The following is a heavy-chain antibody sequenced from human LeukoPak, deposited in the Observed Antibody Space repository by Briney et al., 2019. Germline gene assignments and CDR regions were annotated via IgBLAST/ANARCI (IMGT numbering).Heavy chain of an antibody. V-gene: IGHV3-21*01. CDR2: ISSSSSYI. CDR3: ARDPESFDY. Sequence: GGSLRLSCAASGFTFSSYSMNWVRRAPGKGLEWVSSISSSSSYIYYADSVKGRFTISRDNAKNTLYLQMNSLRAEDTAVYYCARDPESFDYWGQGTLVTVSS. CDR1: GFTFSSYS. J-gene: IGHJ4*02.